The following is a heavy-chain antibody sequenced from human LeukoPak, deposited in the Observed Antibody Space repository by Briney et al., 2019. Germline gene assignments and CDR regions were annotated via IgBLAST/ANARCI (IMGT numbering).Heavy chain of an antibody. Sequence: ASVKVSCKASGYTFTGYYMHWVRQAPGQGLEWMGWINPNSGGTNYAQKFQGRVTMTRDTSISTAYMELSRLRSDDTAVYYCARVDATVTTLDYWGQGTLVTVSS. J-gene: IGHJ4*02. CDR1: GYTFTGYY. D-gene: IGHD4-11*01. CDR3: ARVDATVTTLDY. V-gene: IGHV1-2*02. CDR2: INPNSGGT.